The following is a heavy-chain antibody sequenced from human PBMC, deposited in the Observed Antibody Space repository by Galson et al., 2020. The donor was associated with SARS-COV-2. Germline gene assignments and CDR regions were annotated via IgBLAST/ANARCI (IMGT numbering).Heavy chain of an antibody. CDR3: AREGEGLAGYLDY. J-gene: IGHJ4*02. Sequence: SETLSLTCTVSGDSISRGGHYWTWIRQPAGKGLEWIGRIYTRGSTNYSPSLTSRVSISLDTSKNQFSLKLSSVTAADTAVYYCAREGEGLAGYLDYWGQGTPVTVSS. CDR1: GDSISRGGHY. CDR2: IYTRGST. D-gene: IGHD2-15*01. V-gene: IGHV4-61*02.